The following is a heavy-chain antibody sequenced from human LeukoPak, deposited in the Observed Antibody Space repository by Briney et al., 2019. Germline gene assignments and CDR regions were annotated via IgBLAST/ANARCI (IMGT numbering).Heavy chain of an antibody. CDR2: IYNDGRT. CDR3: AREDGLNYYDSSGHAFDI. Sequence: GGSLRLSCAASGFTVNNKYMTWVRQAPGKGLEWVSLIYNDGRTYYADSVKGRFTISRDNAKNPLYLQMNSLRAEDTAVYYCAREDGLNYYDSSGHAFDIWGQGTMVTVSS. D-gene: IGHD3-22*01. J-gene: IGHJ3*02. CDR1: GFTVNNKY. V-gene: IGHV3-66*01.